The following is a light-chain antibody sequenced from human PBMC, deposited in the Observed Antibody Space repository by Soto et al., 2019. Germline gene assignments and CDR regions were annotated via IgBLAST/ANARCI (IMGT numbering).Light chain of an antibody. V-gene: IGKV3-20*01. CDR3: QQYGSSRTWT. Sequence: EIVLTQSPGTLSLSPGERATLSCRASQCVSSSYLAWYQQKPGQAPRLLIYGASSRATGIPDRFSGSGSGTDFTLTISRLEPEDFAVYYCQQYGSSRTWTFGQGTKVDIK. CDR2: GAS. J-gene: IGKJ1*01. CDR1: QCVSSSY.